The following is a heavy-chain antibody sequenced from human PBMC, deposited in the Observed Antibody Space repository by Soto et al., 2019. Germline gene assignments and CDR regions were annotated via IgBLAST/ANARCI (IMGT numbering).Heavy chain of an antibody. J-gene: IGHJ6*03. D-gene: IGHD2-2*01. Sequence: SVKVSCKASGGTFSSYTISWVRQAPGQGLEWMGRIIPILGIANYAQKFQGRVTITADKSTSTAYMELSSLRSEDTAVYYCARGGSGIVVVPAAMRYYYYYMNVWGKGTTVTVSS. CDR1: GGTFSSYT. CDR3: ARGGSGIVVVPAAMRYYYYYMNV. V-gene: IGHV1-69*02. CDR2: IIPILGIA.